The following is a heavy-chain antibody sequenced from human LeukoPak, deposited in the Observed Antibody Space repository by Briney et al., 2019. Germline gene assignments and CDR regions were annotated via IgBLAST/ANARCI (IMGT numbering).Heavy chain of an antibody. CDR1: GGSISNYY. CDR2: IYYSGST. V-gene: IGHV4-59*01. Sequence: SETLSLTCTVSGGSISNYYWSWIRQPPGKGLEWIGYIYYSGSTNYNPSLKSRVTISVDTSKNQFSLKLSSVTAADTAVYYCARSNRGSIAALFFDYWGQGTLVTVSS. CDR3: ARSNRGSIAALFFDY. D-gene: IGHD6-6*01. J-gene: IGHJ4*02.